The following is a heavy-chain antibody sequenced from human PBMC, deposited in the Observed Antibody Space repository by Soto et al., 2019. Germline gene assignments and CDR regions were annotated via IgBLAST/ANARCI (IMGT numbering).Heavy chain of an antibody. CDR2: TRTDGGGT. J-gene: IGHJ3*01. CDR3: AKDRRGGEYPAFDL. Sequence: EVQLLESGGGLVQPGGSLRLSCAASGFTLSDYDMGWVRQAPGKGLEWVSLTRTDGGGTYYAYSVEGRLTVSRDTSRNTLYLQMNSLRAEDTALYYCAKDRRGGEYPAFDLCGQRTMVTVSS. D-gene: IGHD2-21*01. V-gene: IGHV3-23*01. CDR1: GFTLSDYD.